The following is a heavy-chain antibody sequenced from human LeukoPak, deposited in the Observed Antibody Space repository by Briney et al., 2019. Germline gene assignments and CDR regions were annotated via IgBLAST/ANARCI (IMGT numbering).Heavy chain of an antibody. CDR3: AREAYCGGDCYSGFDY. J-gene: IGHJ4*02. Sequence: SETLSLTCTVSGGSISTYYWSWIRQPPGKGLEWIGYIYYSGSTNYNPSLKSRVTISVDTSKNQFSLKLSSVTAADTAVYYCAREAYCGGDCYSGFDYWGQGTLVTVSS. CDR1: GGSISTYY. D-gene: IGHD2-21*02. CDR2: IYYSGST. V-gene: IGHV4-59*01.